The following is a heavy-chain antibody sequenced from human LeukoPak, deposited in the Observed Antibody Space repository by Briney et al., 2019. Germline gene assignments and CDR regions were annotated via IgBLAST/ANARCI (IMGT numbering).Heavy chain of an antibody. D-gene: IGHD2-2*01. Sequence: SETLSLTCTVSGVSISTYYWSWIRQPPGKGLEWIGYIYYSGSANYNPSLKSRVTISVDTSKNQFSLKLSSVTAADTAVYYCAWLGQDIVVVPAVPDNWFDPWGQGTLVTVSS. V-gene: IGHV4-59*01. CDR1: GVSISTYY. J-gene: IGHJ5*02. CDR2: IYYSGSA. CDR3: AWLGQDIVVVPAVPDNWFDP.